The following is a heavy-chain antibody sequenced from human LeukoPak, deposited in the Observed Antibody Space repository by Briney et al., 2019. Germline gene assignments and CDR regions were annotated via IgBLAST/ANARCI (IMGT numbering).Heavy chain of an antibody. CDR1: GYTFTSYG. Sequence: ASVTVSCKASGYTFTSYGISWVRQAPGQGLEWMGWISAYNGNTNYAQKLQGRVTMTTDTSTSTAYMELRSLRSDDTAVYYCARDKAQDIVVVPAAMGWFDPWGQGTLVTVSS. D-gene: IGHD2-2*01. J-gene: IGHJ5*02. V-gene: IGHV1-18*01. CDR2: ISAYNGNT. CDR3: ARDKAQDIVVVPAAMGWFDP.